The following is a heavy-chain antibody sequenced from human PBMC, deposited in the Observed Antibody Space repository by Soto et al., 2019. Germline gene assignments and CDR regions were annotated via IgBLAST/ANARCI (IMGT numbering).Heavy chain of an antibody. CDR1: GYTFTDYY. Sequence: QVQLVQSGADVKKPGASVRVSCKASGYTFTDYYIHWVRQAPGQGLECMGWINPNSGDTNYAQKCQGRVTMTRDTSISTAYMELSGMRSDDTAVYYCARDMQGWGGFWGQGTRVTVSS. CDR2: INPNSGDT. J-gene: IGHJ4*02. V-gene: IGHV1-2*02. D-gene: IGHD3-16*01. CDR3: ARDMQGWGGF.